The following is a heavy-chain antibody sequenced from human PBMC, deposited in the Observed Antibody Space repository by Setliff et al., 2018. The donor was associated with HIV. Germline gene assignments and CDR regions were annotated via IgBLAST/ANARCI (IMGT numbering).Heavy chain of an antibody. CDR3: ARQLSNSFDY. J-gene: IGHJ4*02. Sequence: ASVKVSCKSSGYTFTDYFMHWVRQAPEQGLEWMGWISPDNANTRISQRFRGSVTMTRDRSINTAYMEFSGLTSDDTAVYYCARQLSNSFDYWGQGTLVTVSS. CDR1: GYTFTDYF. CDR2: ISPDNANT. D-gene: IGHD1-1*01. V-gene: IGHV1-2*02.